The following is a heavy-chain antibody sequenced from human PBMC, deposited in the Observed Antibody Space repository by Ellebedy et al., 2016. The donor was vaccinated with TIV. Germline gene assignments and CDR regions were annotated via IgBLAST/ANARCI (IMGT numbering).Heavy chain of an antibody. Sequence: GESLKISCAASGFTFSSFAIHWVRQAPGKGLEWLSVISGDGNSAYLADSVKGRFTLTRDNSKKTLYLQMNRLRTEDTAVYYCAKGSSSGFNYDRVGFEYWGQGTLVTVSS. CDR2: ISGDGNSA. J-gene: IGHJ4*02. V-gene: IGHV3-23*01. D-gene: IGHD3-22*01. CDR1: GFTFSSFA. CDR3: AKGSSSGFNYDRVGFEY.